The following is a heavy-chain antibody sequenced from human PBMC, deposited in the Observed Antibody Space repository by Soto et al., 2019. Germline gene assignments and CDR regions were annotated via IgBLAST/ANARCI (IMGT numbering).Heavy chain of an antibody. CDR1: GFTFSNYW. J-gene: IGHJ4*02. D-gene: IGHD5-18*01. CDR2: INQDGSEK. V-gene: IGHV3-7*03. CDR3: ARDRAMDDY. Sequence: AGGSLRLSCAASGFTFSNYWMNWVRQAPGKGLEWVANINQDGSEKNYVDSVRGRFTISRDNAKNSLYLQMNSLRGEDTAMYYCARDRAMDDYWGQGALVTVSS.